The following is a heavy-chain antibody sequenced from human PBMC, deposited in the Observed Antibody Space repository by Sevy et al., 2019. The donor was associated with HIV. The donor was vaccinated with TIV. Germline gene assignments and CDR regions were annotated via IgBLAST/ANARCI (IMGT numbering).Heavy chain of an antibody. CDR2: INPNSGGT. V-gene: IGHV1-2*02. CDR3: ARGYCSGGSCYYYYGMDV. CDR1: GYTFTGYY. D-gene: IGHD2-15*01. Sequence: ASVKVSCKASGYTFTGYYMHWVRQAPGQGLEWMGWINPNSGGTNYAQKFQGRVTMTRDTSISTAYMGLSRLRSDDTAVYYCARGYCSGGSCYYYYGMDVWGQGTTVTVSS. J-gene: IGHJ6*02.